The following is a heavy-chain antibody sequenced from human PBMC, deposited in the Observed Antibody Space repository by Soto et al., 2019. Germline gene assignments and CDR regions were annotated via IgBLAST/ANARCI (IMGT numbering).Heavy chain of an antibody. CDR1: GYTFTSYG. D-gene: IGHD5-18*01. V-gene: IGHV1-18*04. J-gene: IGHJ5*02. CDR2: ISAYNDNT. CDR3: ASLWGRQLWLPPP. Sequence: ASVKVSCKASGYTFTSYGISWVRQAPGQGLEWMGWISAYNDNTKYAQKFQGRVTMTTDTSTSTAYMDLRSLRAEDTAVYYCASLWGRQLWLPPPWGQGTLVTVSS.